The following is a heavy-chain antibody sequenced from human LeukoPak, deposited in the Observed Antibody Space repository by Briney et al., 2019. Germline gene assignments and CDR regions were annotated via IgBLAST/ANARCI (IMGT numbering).Heavy chain of an antibody. CDR2: ISGSGGST. CDR1: GFTFSSYA. D-gene: IGHD4-23*01. CDR3: AKDPLATVVTYYFDY. Sequence: GASLRLSCAASGFTFSSYAMSWVRQAPGKGLEWVSAISGSGGSTYYADSVKGRFTIPRDNSKNTLYLQMNSLRAEDTAVYYCAKDPLATVVTYYFDYWGQGTLVTVSS. J-gene: IGHJ4*02. V-gene: IGHV3-23*01.